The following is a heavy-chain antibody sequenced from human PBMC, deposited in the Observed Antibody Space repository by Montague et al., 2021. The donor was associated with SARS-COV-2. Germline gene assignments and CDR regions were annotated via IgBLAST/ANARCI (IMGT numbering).Heavy chain of an antibody. D-gene: IGHD2-21*01. CDR2: IYTSGST. CDR3: ASCHGGGDCY. V-gene: IGHV4-61*02. J-gene: IGHJ4*02. CDR1: GGSISSGSYY. Sequence: TLSLTCTVSGGSISSGSYYWSWIRQPAGKGLEWIGRIYTSGSTNYNPSLKSRVAISIDTSKNQFSLKLSSVTAADTAVYYCASCHGGGDCYSGQGTLVTVSS.